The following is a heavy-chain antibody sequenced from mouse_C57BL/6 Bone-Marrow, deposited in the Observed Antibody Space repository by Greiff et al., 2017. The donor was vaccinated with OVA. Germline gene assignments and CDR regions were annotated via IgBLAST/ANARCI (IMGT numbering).Heavy chain of an antibody. D-gene: IGHD1-1*01. CDR3: ARYGSRKDAMDY. V-gene: IGHV1-55*01. CDR2: IYPGSGST. J-gene: IGHJ4*01. Sequence: VQLQQPGAELVKPGASVKMSCKASGYTFTSYWITWVKQRPGQGLEWIGDIYPGSGSTNYNEKFKSKATLTVDTSSSTAYMQLSSLTSEDSAVYYCARYGSRKDAMDYWGQGTSVTVSS. CDR1: GYTFTSYW.